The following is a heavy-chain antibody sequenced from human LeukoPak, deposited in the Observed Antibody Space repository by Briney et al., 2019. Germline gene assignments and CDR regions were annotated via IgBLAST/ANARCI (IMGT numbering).Heavy chain of an antibody. CDR1: GYTFTSYG. Sequence: ASVKVSCKASGYTFTSYGISWVRQAPGQGLEWMGWISAYNGNTNYAQKLQGGVTMTTDTSTSTAYMELRSLRSDDTAVYYCARDPSAMVRGVIRNLDYWGQGTLVTVSS. CDR3: ARDPSAMVRGVIRNLDY. J-gene: IGHJ4*02. CDR2: ISAYNGNT. V-gene: IGHV1-18*01. D-gene: IGHD3-10*01.